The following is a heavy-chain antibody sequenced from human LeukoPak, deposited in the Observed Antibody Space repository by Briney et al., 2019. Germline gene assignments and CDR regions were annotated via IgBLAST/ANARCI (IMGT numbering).Heavy chain of an antibody. CDR2: IYYSGST. CDR1: GGSISSYY. D-gene: IGHD2-2*02. CDR3: ARHWFVVVPAAIPD. J-gene: IGHJ4*02. V-gene: IGHV4-39*01. Sequence: SETLSLTCTVSGGSISSYYWGWIRQPPGKGLEWIGSIYYSGSTYYNPSLKSRVTISVDTTKNQFSLKLSSVTAADTAVYYCARHWFVVVPAAIPDWGQGTLVTVSS.